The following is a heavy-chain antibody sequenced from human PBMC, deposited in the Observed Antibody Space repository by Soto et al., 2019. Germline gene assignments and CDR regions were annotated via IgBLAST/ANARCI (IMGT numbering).Heavy chain of an antibody. CDR1: GFTFSNYY. Sequence: GGSLRLSCAASGFTFSNYYMSWIRQAPGKGLEWVSYIGSSDNIIYYADSVKGRFTISRDNAKNSLYLQMNSLRAEDTAVYYCARDLGYYESSGYFDYWGQGTLVTVSS. V-gene: IGHV3-11*01. CDR3: ARDLGYYESSGYFDY. J-gene: IGHJ4*02. D-gene: IGHD3-22*01. CDR2: IGSSDNII.